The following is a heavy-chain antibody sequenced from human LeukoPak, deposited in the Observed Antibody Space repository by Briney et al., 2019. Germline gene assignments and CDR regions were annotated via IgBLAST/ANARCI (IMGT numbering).Heavy chain of an antibody. D-gene: IGHD4-17*01. CDR3: AKFSPHPYGDYVYDAFDI. V-gene: IGHV3-74*01. Sequence: GGSLRLSCAAPEFTFSTYWMHWVRQAPGKGLVWVSRINSDGSSTNYADSVKGRFTISRDNAKNTLYLQMNSLRAEDTAVYYCAKFSPHPYGDYVYDAFDIWGQGTMVTVSS. CDR2: INSDGSST. CDR1: EFTFSTYW. J-gene: IGHJ3*02.